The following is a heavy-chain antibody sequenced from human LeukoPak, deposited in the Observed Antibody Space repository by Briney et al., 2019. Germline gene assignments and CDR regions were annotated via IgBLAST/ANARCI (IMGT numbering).Heavy chain of an antibody. D-gene: IGHD2/OR15-2a*01. CDR3: VGSKAPFFYFDY. Sequence: GGSLRLSCAASGFTFSAYSLRRVRQAPGKGLEWLSYISSTGSTIYYAGSVKGRFTISRDNAKNSLYLQMNSLRAEDTAVYYCVGSKAPFFYFDYWGQGILVTVSS. V-gene: IGHV3-48*01. J-gene: IGHJ4*02. CDR2: ISSTGSTI. CDR1: GFTFSAYS.